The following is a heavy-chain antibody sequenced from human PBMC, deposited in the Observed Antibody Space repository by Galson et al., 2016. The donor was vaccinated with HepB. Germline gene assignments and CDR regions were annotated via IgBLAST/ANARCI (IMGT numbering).Heavy chain of an antibody. J-gene: IGHJ5*02. V-gene: IGHV1-2*02. CDR1: GYSFTGNY. D-gene: IGHD3-16*01. CDR3: AKTGITFGWFDP. CDR2: INPSSGGT. Sequence: SVKVSCKASGYSFTGNYIHWVRQAPGQGLEWMGSINPSSGGTNSAQRFQDRVTLTRDTSTATAYLELSGLRSDDTAIYYCAKTGITFGWFDPWGQGTLVTVSS.